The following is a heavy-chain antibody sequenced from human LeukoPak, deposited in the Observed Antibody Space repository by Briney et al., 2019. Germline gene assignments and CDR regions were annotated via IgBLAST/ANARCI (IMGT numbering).Heavy chain of an antibody. Sequence: ASVKVSCKASGYTFTDYYMHWVRQAPGQGLDWMGVINPSGGRITYAQNFLGRVTMTSDTSTTTVYMELSSLRSEDTAVYYCARARHYGSGSYNWFDPWGQGTLVTVSS. CDR1: GYTFTDYY. CDR3: ARARHYGSGSYNWFDP. J-gene: IGHJ5*02. D-gene: IGHD3-10*01. V-gene: IGHV1-46*01. CDR2: INPSGGRI.